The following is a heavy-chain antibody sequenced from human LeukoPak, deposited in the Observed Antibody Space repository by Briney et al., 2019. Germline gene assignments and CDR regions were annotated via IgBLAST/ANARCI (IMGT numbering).Heavy chain of an antibody. CDR2: ISYDGSKK. V-gene: IGHV3-30*18. D-gene: IGHD1-26*01. J-gene: IGHJ1*01. CDR3: AKDQDSGNYYVRHFNQ. CDR1: GFTFSSYC. Sequence: GGSLRLSCAASGFTFSSYCVHSVRQAPGKGLEWVAIISYDGSKKYYVESVKGRFTISRDNSKNTLYLQMNSLRPEDTAVYFCAKDQDSGNYYVRHFNQWGQGTLVTVSS.